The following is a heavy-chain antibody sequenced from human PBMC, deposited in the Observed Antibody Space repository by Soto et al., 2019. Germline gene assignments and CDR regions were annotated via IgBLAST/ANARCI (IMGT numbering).Heavy chain of an antibody. Sequence: PSETLSLTCAVDGGSFSGHYWSWIRQPPGKGLEWIGEINPSGSTKYNPSLKSRVTISAXRXXXXFXLXLXXXTAAXTAVFDCARGGITIYDYALDVWGQGTTVTVSS. CDR2: INPSGST. CDR3: ARGGITIYDYALDV. CDR1: GGSFSGHY. D-gene: IGHD3-3*01. J-gene: IGHJ6*02. V-gene: IGHV4-34*01.